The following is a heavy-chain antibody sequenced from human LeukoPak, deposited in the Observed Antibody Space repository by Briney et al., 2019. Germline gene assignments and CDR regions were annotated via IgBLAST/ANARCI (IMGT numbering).Heavy chain of an antibody. CDR2: IYPGDSDT. CDR3: ARSGYYYYGMDV. CDR1: GYSFTSYW. V-gene: IGHV5-51*01. J-gene: IGHJ6*02. D-gene: IGHD6-25*01. Sequence: GESLKISCEGSGYSFTSYWIGWVRHMPGKRREGMGIIYPGDSDTRYIPSFQGQVTISADKSISTAYLQWSSLKASDTAMYYCARSGYYYYGMDVWGQGTTVTVSS.